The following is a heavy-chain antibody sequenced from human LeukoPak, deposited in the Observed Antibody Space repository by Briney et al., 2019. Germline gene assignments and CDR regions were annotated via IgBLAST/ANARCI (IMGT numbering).Heavy chain of an antibody. J-gene: IGHJ4*02. Sequence: SETLSLTCTVSGDSISSTNYYWGWIRQPPGKGLEWIGSIYYSGSAFYNPSLRSRVTISVDASKNQFSLKLSSVTAADTAVFYCASNPRILYPAYFDYWGQGTLVTVSS. V-gene: IGHV4-39*07. CDR1: GDSISSTNYY. CDR3: ASNPRILYPAYFDY. D-gene: IGHD2-8*01. CDR2: IYYSGSA.